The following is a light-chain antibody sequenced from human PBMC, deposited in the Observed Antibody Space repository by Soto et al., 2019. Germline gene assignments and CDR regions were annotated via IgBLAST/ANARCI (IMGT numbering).Light chain of an antibody. CDR2: RNN. J-gene: IGLJ1*01. CDR3: AAWDDSLSGYV. Sequence: QSVLTQTPSASGTPGQRVTISCSGSSSNIGSNYVYWYQQLPGTAPKLLIYRNNQRPSGVPDRFSGSKSGTSASLAISGLRSEYEADYYCAAWDDSLSGYVFGTGTQLTVL. CDR1: SSNIGSNY. V-gene: IGLV1-47*01.